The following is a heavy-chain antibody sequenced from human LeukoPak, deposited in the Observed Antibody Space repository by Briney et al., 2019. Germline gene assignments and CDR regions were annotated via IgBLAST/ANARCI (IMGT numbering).Heavy chain of an antibody. D-gene: IGHD3-22*01. V-gene: IGHV3-7*01. CDR3: TRKLVVD. CDR2: INQDGSQK. J-gene: IGHJ4*02. Sequence: GSLRLSCTASGFTFSSYWMSWVRQAPGKGLEWVANINQDGSQKYYVDSVKGRFTISRDNAKNSLYLQMNSLRAEDTAVYYCTRKLVVDWGQGTLVTVSS. CDR1: GFTFSSYW.